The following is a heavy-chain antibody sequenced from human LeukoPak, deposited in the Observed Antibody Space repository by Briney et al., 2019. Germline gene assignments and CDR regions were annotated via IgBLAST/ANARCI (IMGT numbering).Heavy chain of an antibody. D-gene: IGHD3-10*01. Sequence: GGSLRLPCAASGFTFSSYSMNWVRQAPGKGLEWVSYISSSSSTIYYADSVKGRFTISRDNAKNSLYLQMNSLRAEDTAVYYCARALRITMVRGTSMDVWGQGTTVTVSS. CDR1: GFTFSSYS. CDR2: ISSSSSTI. J-gene: IGHJ6*02. CDR3: ARALRITMVRGTSMDV. V-gene: IGHV3-48*04.